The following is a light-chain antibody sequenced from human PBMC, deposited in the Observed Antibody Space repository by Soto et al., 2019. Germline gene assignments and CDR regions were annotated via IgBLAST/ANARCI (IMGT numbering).Light chain of an antibody. CDR1: QTVRNNY. Sequence: EFVLTQSPGTLSLSPGERATLSCRASQTVRNNYLAWYQQKPGQAPRLLIYDASSRATGIPDRFSGGGSGTDFTLTISRLEPEDFPVYYCQQFSSYPLTFGGGTKVDIK. V-gene: IGKV3-20*01. CDR2: DAS. CDR3: QQFSSYPLT. J-gene: IGKJ4*01.